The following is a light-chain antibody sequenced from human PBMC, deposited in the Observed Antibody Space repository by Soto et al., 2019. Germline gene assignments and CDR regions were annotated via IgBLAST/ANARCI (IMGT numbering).Light chain of an antibody. CDR2: DAS. CDR3: LQYFRCLT. CDR1: QSLSSS. Sequence: EIVMTQSPATLSVSPGERATLSCRASQSLSSSLAWYQQKPGQAPRLLIYDASTRATHIPARFSGSGSGTEFTLTISSLQSDDSAVYYCLQYFRCLTFGQGTKVQIK. J-gene: IGKJ1*01. V-gene: IGKV3-15*01.